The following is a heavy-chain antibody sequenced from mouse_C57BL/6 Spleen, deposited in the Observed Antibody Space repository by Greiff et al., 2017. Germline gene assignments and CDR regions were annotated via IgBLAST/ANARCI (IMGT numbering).Heavy chain of an antibody. V-gene: IGHV5-9-1*02. Sequence: EVQLVESGEGLVKPGGSLKLSCAASGFTFSSYAMSWVRQTPEKRLEWVAYISSGGDYIYDADTVKGRFTISRDNARNTLYLQMSSLKSEDTAMYYCTREGTGTRYFDVWGTGTTVTVSS. D-gene: IGHD4-1*01. CDR2: ISSGGDYI. J-gene: IGHJ1*03. CDR3: TREGTGTRYFDV. CDR1: GFTFSSYA.